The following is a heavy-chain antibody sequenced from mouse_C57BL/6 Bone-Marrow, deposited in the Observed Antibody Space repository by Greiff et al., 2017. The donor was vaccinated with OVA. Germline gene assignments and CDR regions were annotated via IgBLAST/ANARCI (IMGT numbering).Heavy chain of an antibody. CDR1: GFSFNTYA. D-gene: IGHD2-1*01. J-gene: IGHJ3*01. CDR2: IRSKSNNYAT. Sequence: EVKVVESGGGLVQPKGSLKLSCAASGFSFNTYAMNWVRQAPGKGLEWVARIRSKSNNYATYYADSVKDRFTISRDDSESMLYLQMNNLKTEDTAMYYCVRHDGGNYWFAYWGQGTLVTVSA. CDR3: VRHDGGNYWFAY. V-gene: IGHV10-1*01.